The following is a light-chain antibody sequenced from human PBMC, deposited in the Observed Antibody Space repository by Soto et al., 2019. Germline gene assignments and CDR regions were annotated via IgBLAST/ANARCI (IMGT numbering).Light chain of an antibody. CDR1: QRIDTW. J-gene: IGKJ1*01. Sequence: DIQMTQSPSILSASVGDRVTITCRASQRIDTWLAWYQQKPGTAPKLLIYKATTLQSDVPSRFSGSGSGTEFTLAISSLEPDDFATYYCQQYETFSPWTFGQGTKV. V-gene: IGKV1-5*03. CDR2: KAT. CDR3: QQYETFSPWT.